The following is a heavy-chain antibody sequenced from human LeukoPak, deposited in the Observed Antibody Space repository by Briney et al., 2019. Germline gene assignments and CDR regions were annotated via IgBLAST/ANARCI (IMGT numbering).Heavy chain of an antibody. J-gene: IGHJ4*02. CDR1: GFTFSSYG. Sequence: GGSLRLSCAASGFTFSSYGMHWVRQAPGKGLEWVAHIAYDGSNAYYPDSVKGRFTISRDNSKNTLSLQMNSLRAEDTAVYYCAAEVGPRDFGNWGQGTLVTVSS. CDR2: IAYDGSNA. V-gene: IGHV3-30*02. D-gene: IGHD1-26*01. CDR3: AAEVGPRDFGN.